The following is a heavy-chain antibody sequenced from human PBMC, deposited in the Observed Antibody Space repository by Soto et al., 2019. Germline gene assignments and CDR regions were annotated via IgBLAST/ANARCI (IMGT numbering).Heavy chain of an antibody. CDR1: GYTFTSFH. CDR2: ISAYNTNT. CDR3: ARDTPPTDY. J-gene: IGHJ4*02. V-gene: IGHV1-18*01. Sequence: QVQLVQSGAEVKKPGASVKVSCKTSGYTFTSFHISWVREAPGQGLEWMGWISAYNTNTNYAQKFQGRVTMTTDTLTSTAYMELRSLRSDDTAVYYCARDTPPTDYWGQGTLVTVSS.